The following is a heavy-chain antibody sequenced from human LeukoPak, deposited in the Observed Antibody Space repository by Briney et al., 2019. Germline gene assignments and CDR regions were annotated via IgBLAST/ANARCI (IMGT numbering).Heavy chain of an antibody. J-gene: IGHJ6*02. CDR3: ARGRRWGVVMNYYYYGMDV. D-gene: IGHD3-3*01. Sequence: GGSLRLSCAASGFTFSSYSMNWVRQAPGKGLEWVSSISSSSSYIYYADSVKGRFTISRDNAKNSLYLQMNSLRAKDTAVYYCARGRRWGVVMNYYYYGMDVWGQGTTVTVSS. CDR1: GFTFSSYS. CDR2: ISSSSSYI. V-gene: IGHV3-21*01.